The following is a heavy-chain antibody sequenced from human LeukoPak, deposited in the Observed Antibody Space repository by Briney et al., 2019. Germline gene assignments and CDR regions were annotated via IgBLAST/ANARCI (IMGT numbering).Heavy chain of an antibody. D-gene: IGHD3-16*02. Sequence: SETLSLTCTVSGGSISSYYWSWIRQPPGKGLEWIGYIYYSGSTNYNPSLKSRVTISVDTSKNQFSLKLSSVTAADTAVYYCASGPVFDYDYVWGSYRWDYWGQGTLVTVSS. CDR3: ASGPVFDYDYVWGSYRWDY. CDR1: GGSISSYY. J-gene: IGHJ4*02. V-gene: IGHV4-59*01. CDR2: IYYSGST.